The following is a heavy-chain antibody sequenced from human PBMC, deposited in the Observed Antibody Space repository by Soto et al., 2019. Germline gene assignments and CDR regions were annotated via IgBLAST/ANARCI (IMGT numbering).Heavy chain of an antibody. J-gene: IGHJ4*02. V-gene: IGHV4-61*01. CDR1: GVSVSNGSYY. CDR2: IYYSGST. D-gene: IGHD6-13*01. Sequence: QVQLQESGPGLVKPSETLSLTCTVSGVSVSNGSYYWSWIRQPPGKGLEWIGYIYYSGSTNYNPSPKSRVTISVDTSKNQFSLKLSSVTATDTAIYYCAREQQLGHVKTFDHWGQGTLVTVSS. CDR3: AREQQLGHVKTFDH.